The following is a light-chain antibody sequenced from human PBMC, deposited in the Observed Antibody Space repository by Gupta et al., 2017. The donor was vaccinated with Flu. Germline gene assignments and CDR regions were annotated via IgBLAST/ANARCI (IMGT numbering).Light chain of an antibody. Sequence: QSSLTQPASVSGSPGPSTTISCTGTSSDVGSYNLVSWYQQHPGKAPKLMIYEGTKRPSGVSKRFSGSKSGNAASLTISGLQAEDEADYCCCSYAGSSFVVFGGGTKLTVL. V-gene: IGLV2-23*01. J-gene: IGLJ2*01. CDR2: EGT. CDR3: CSYAGSSFVV. CDR1: SSDVGSYNL.